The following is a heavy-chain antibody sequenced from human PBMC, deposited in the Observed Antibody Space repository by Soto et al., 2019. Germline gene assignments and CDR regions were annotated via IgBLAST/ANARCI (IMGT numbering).Heavy chain of an antibody. CDR3: ATEWGYCSGGSCYWSDAFDI. Sequence: QVQLVQSGAEVKKPGASVKVSCKVSGYTLTELSMHWVRQAPGKGLEWMGGFDPEDGETIYAQKFQGRVTMTEDTSTDTAYMELSSLRSEDTAVYYCATEWGYCSGGSCYWSDAFDIWGQGTMVTVSS. D-gene: IGHD2-15*01. CDR1: GYTLTELS. J-gene: IGHJ3*02. V-gene: IGHV1-24*01. CDR2: FDPEDGET.